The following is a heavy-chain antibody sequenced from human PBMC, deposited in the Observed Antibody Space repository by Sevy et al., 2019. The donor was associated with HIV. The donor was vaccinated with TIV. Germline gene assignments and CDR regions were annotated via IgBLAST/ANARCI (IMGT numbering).Heavy chain of an antibody. Sequence: GGSLRLSCAASGFTFSSYAMHWVRQAPGKGLEWVAFISYDGSNKYYADSVKGRLTISGENSKNTLYLQMNSLRAEDTAVYYCARDRKVRGVMGYFDYWGQGTLVTVSS. D-gene: IGHD3-10*01. CDR1: GFTFSSYA. J-gene: IGHJ4*02. V-gene: IGHV3-30-3*01. CDR3: ARDRKVRGVMGYFDY. CDR2: ISYDGSNK.